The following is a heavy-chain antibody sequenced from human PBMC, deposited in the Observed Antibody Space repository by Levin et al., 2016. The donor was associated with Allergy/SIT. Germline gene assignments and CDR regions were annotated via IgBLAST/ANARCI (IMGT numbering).Heavy chain of an antibody. J-gene: IGHJ4*02. CDR1: GYTFTSYG. CDR2: ISGNNGYT. V-gene: IGHV1-18*01. CDR3: ARNTIGRTFFDY. D-gene: IGHD1-14*01. Sequence: ASVKVSCKASGYTFTSYGISWVRQAPGQRLEWMGWISGNNGYTKYTQSLQGRVTMTTDTSTTTAYMELRSLRSDDTAVYYCARNTIGRTFFDYWGQGTRVTVSS.